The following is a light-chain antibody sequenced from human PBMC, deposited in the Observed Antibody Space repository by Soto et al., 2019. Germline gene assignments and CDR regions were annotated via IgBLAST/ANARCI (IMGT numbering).Light chain of an antibody. CDR2: EVS. V-gene: IGLV2-14*01. CDR3: NSYTSSSTPFV. Sequence: QSVLTQPASVSGSPGQSITISCTGTSSDVGGYNYVSWYQQHPGKAPKLMIYEVSNRPSGVSNRFSGSKSGNTASLTISGLQAEDEADYYCNSYTSSSTPFVFGTGTKLTVL. J-gene: IGLJ1*01. CDR1: SSDVGGYNY.